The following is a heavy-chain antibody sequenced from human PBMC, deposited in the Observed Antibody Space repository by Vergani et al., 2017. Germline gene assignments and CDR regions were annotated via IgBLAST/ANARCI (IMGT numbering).Heavy chain of an antibody. D-gene: IGHD3-22*01. Sequence: EVQLLESGGGLVQPGGSLRLSCAASGFTFSSYAMSWVRQAPGKGLEWVSAISGSGGSTYYADSVKGRFTISRDNSKNPLYLQMNSLRAEDTAVYYCAKNKLEDYYDSSGYSYFDYWGQGTLVTVSS. CDR3: AKNKLEDYYDSSGYSYFDY. V-gene: IGHV3-23*01. CDR1: GFTFSSYA. J-gene: IGHJ4*02. CDR2: ISGSGGST.